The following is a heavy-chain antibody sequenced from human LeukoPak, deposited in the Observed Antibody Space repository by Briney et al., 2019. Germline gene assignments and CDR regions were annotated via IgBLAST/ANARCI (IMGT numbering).Heavy chain of an antibody. CDR2: ISSSSSYI. Sequence: GGSLSLSCAASGFTFSSYSMNWVRQAPGKGLEWVSSISSSSSYIYYADSVKGRFTISRDNAKNSLYLQMNSLRAEDTAVYYCARQSLSVSGSYYDDYWGQGTLVTVSS. CDR3: ARQSLSVSGSYYDDY. V-gene: IGHV3-21*01. D-gene: IGHD1-26*01. CDR1: GFTFSSYS. J-gene: IGHJ4*02.